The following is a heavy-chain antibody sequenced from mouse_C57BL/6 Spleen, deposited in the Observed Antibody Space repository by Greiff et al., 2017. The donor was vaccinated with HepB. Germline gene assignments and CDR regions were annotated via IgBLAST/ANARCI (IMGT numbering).Heavy chain of an antibody. D-gene: IGHD2-3*01. Sequence: VQLKQPGAELVRPGSSVKLSCKASGYTFTSYWMHWVKQRPIQGLEWIGNIDPSDSETHYNQKFKDKATLTVDKSSSTAYMQLSSLTSEDSAVYYCALYDGYDFDYWGQGTTLTVSS. CDR3: ALYDGYDFDY. CDR2: IDPSDSET. CDR1: GYTFTSYW. V-gene: IGHV1-52*01. J-gene: IGHJ2*01.